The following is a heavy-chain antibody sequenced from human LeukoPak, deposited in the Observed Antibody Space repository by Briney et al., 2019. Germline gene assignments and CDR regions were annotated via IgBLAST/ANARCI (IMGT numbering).Heavy chain of an antibody. V-gene: IGHV3-23*01. CDR1: GFTFSSYV. D-gene: IGHD6-19*01. CDR3: AKDPGIAVAGSG. J-gene: IGHJ4*02. Sequence: GGSLRLSCAASGFTFSSYVMSWVRQAPGKGLEWVSAISGSGGSTYYADSVKGRFTISRDNSKNTLYLQMNSLRAEDTAVYYCAKDPGIAVAGSGWGQGTLVTVSS. CDR2: ISGSGGST.